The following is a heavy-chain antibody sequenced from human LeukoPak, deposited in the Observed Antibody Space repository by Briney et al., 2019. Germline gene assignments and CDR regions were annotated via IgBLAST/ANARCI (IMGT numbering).Heavy chain of an antibody. CDR3: AKDHPHYYGSGYYFDY. Sequence: GGSLRLSCAASGFTFSSYAMSWVRQAPGKELEWVSAISGSGGSTYYADSVKGRFTISRDNSKNTLYLQMNSLRAEDTAVYYCAKDHPHYYGSGYYFDYWGQGTLVTVSS. J-gene: IGHJ4*02. CDR1: GFTFSSYA. CDR2: ISGSGGST. D-gene: IGHD3-10*01. V-gene: IGHV3-23*01.